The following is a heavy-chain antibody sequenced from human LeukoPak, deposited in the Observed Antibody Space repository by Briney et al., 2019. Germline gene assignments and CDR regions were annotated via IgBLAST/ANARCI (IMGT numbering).Heavy chain of an antibody. CDR1: GASISNYY. J-gene: IGHJ4*02. V-gene: IGHV4-59*01. Sequence: PSETLSLTCTVSGASISNYYWSWIRPPPGKGLEWIGYISYSGSTNYNPSLRSRVTISVDTSKNQFSLKLSSVIVTDTALYYCAKVGCSGGTCFDHWGQGTLVTVSS. CDR3: AKVGCSGGTCFDH. D-gene: IGHD2-15*01. CDR2: ISYSGST.